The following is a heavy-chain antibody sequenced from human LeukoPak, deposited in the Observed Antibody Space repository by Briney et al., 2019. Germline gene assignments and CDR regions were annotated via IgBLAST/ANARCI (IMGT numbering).Heavy chain of an antibody. D-gene: IGHD2-15*01. CDR2: INHSGST. V-gene: IGHV4-34*01. J-gene: IGHJ3*02. Sequence: SETLSLTCAVYGGSFSGYYWSWIRQPPGKGLEWIGEINHSGSTNYNPSLKSRVTISVDTSKNQFSLKLSSVTAADTAVYYCASCSGGSCYLDDAFDIWGQGTMVTVSS. CDR1: GGSFSGYY. CDR3: ASCSGGSCYLDDAFDI.